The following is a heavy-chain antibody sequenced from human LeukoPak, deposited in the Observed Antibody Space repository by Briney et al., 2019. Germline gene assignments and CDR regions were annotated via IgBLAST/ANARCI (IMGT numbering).Heavy chain of an antibody. CDR1: GGSISYHY. D-gene: IGHD2-2*02. J-gene: IGHJ4*02. V-gene: IGHV4-4*07. Sequence: PSETLSLTCSVSGGSISYHYWSWIRQPAGKGLEWIGRIYTSGSTNYNPSLKSRVTMSVDTSKNQFSLKLSSVTAADTAVYYCARLGYCSSTSCYTEDYWGQGTLVTVSS. CDR3: ARLGYCSSTSCYTEDY. CDR2: IYTSGST.